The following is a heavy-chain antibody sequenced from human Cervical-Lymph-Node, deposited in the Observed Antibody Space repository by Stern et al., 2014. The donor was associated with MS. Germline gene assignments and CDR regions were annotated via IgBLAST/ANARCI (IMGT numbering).Heavy chain of an antibody. CDR2: IRNRGSDFTT. D-gene: IGHD3-10*01. CDR1: GFILSDYF. J-gene: IGHJ4*02. CDR3: GRVLSGGYLDH. V-gene: IGHV3-72*01. Sequence: EVQLVESGGGLVQPGGSLRLSCAASGFILSDYFMDWVRQAPGKGLEWLGRIRNRGSDFTTEYAASAKGRFTFSRDDSNNLLYLEMNSLKIEDTAVYHCGRVLSGGYLDHWGQGTLVTVSP.